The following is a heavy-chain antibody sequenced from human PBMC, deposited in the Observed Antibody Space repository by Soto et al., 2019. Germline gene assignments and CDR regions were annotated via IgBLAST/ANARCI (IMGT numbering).Heavy chain of an antibody. CDR3: ARGTPTTVTTSYYGMDV. Sequence: QVQLVQSGAEVKKPGSSVKVSCKASGGTFSSYAISWVRQAPGQGLEWMGGIIPIFGTANYAQKFQGRVTITADDATSTAYMAMSSPRSEATAVYYCARGTPTTVTTSYYGMDVWGQGTTVTVSS. J-gene: IGHJ6*02. V-gene: IGHV1-69*12. D-gene: IGHD4-4*01. CDR2: IIPIFGTA. CDR1: GGTFSSYA.